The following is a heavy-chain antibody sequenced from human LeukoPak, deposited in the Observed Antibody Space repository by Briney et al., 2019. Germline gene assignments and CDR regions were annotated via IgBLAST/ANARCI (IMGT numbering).Heavy chain of an antibody. CDR2: IYYSGST. CDR3: ARDGGSYGNYFDY. V-gene: IGHV4-30-4*01. D-gene: IGHD1-26*01. Sequence: PSETLSLTCTVSGGSISSGDYYWSWIRQPPGKGLEWIGYIYYSGSTYYNPSLKSRVTISVDTSKNQFSLKLSSVTAADTAVYYCARDGGSYGNYFDYWGQGTLVTVSS. CDR1: GGSISSGDYY. J-gene: IGHJ4*02.